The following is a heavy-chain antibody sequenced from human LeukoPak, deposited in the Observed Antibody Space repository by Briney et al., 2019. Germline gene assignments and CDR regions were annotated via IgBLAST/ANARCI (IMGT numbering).Heavy chain of an antibody. V-gene: IGHV4-59*11. CDR1: GGSMSSHY. CDR2: IYYIGST. D-gene: IGHD1-26*01. J-gene: IGHJ4*02. CDR3: ASGSYYFDY. Sequence: SETLSLTCTVSGGSMSSHYWSWIRQTPGKGLEWIGYIYYIGSTNYNPSLKSRVTISVDTSKNQFSLKLSSVTAADTAVYYCASGSYYFDYWGQGTLVTVSS.